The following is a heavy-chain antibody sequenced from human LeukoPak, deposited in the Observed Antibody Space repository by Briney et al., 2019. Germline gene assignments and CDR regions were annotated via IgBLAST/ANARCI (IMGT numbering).Heavy chain of an antibody. V-gene: IGHV3-33*01. D-gene: IGHD3/OR15-3a*01. J-gene: IGHJ4*02. CDR3: GRDLAVGRPSFDS. Sequence: GVSLRLSCTTSGFTFSSYGLHWVRQAPGKGLEWVADIWYHGRNQYYADSVKGRFTISRDNSKSTLYLQMNSLRVEDTAVYFCGRDLAVGRPSFDSWGQGTLVTVSS. CDR1: GFTFSSYG. CDR2: IWYHGRNQ.